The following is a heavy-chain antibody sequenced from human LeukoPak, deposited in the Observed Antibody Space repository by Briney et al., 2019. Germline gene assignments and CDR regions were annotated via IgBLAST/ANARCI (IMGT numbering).Heavy chain of an antibody. CDR1: GFTFSSYA. V-gene: IGHV3-23*01. J-gene: IGHJ4*02. Sequence: PGGSLRLSCGASGFTFSSYAMSWVRQAPGKGLEWVSGISGSGGSTYYADSVKGRFTISRDNSKNTLYLQMNSLRAEDTAVYYCAKDPGSGYKFFDYWGQGTLVTVSS. D-gene: IGHD5-12*01. CDR3: AKDPGSGYKFFDY. CDR2: ISGSGGST.